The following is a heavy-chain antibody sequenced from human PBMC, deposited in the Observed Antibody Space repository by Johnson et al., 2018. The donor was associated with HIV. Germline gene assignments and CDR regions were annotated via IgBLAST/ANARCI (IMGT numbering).Heavy chain of an antibody. J-gene: IGHJ3*02. CDR2: ISYDGSDK. Sequence: QVQLVESGGGLVQPGRSLRLSCAASGFTFSSYGMHWVRQAPGKGLEWAAVISYDGSDKYYADSVKGRFTISRDNSKNTLYLQMNSLRAEDTAVYYCAKGPQGIATPDAFDIWGQGTMVTVSS. D-gene: IGHD2-21*01. CDR1: GFTFSSYG. CDR3: AKGPQGIATPDAFDI. V-gene: IGHV3-30*18.